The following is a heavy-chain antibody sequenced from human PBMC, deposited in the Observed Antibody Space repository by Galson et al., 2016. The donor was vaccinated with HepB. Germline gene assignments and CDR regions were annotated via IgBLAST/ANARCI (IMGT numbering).Heavy chain of an antibody. V-gene: IGHV3-7*03. CDR2: IKIDGSEK. CDR3: ARKYSYGSVHYYYYYMDV. D-gene: IGHD5-18*01. J-gene: IGHJ6*03. CDR1: GFTFNSYW. Sequence: SLRLSCAASGFTFNSYWMSWVRQAPGKGLEWVANIKIDGSEKYYVDSVKGRFTISRDNAKNSLYLQMNSLRAEDTAVYYCARKYSYGSVHYYYYYMDVWGKGTTVTVAS.